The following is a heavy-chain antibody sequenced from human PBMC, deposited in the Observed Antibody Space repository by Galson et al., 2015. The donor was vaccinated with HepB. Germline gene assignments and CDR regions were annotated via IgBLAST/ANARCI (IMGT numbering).Heavy chain of an antibody. CDR3: ARGTGIVGAPHAFDI. CDR1: GDSVSSNSAA. J-gene: IGHJ3*02. CDR2: TYYRSKWYN. D-gene: IGHD1-26*01. V-gene: IGHV6-1*01. Sequence: CAISGDSVSSNSAAWNWIRQSPSRGLEWLGRTYYRSKWYNHYSVSVKSRITVNPDRSKNQFSLKLSSVTAADTAVYYCARGTGIVGAPHAFDIWGQGTMVTVSS.